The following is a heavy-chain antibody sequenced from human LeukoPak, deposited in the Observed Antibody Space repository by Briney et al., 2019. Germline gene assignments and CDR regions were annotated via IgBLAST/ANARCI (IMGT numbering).Heavy chain of an antibody. CDR2: IYTSGST. J-gene: IGHJ4*02. CDR1: GGSISSSSYY. V-gene: IGHV4-61*02. CDR3: ARDVVTTTGDYFDY. D-gene: IGHD2-2*01. Sequence: SETLSLTCTVSGGSISSSSYYWSWIRQSAGKGLEWIGRIYTSGSTNYNPSLKSRVTMSVDTSKHQFSLKLSSVTSADTAVYYCARDVVTTTGDYFDYWGQGTLVTVSS.